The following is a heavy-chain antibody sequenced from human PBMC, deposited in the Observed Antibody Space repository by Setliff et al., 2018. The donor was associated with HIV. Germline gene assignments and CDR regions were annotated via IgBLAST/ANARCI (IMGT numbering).Heavy chain of an antibody. CDR1: GYSISSGYY. V-gene: IGHV4-38-2*01. J-gene: IGHJ4*02. Sequence: SETLSLTCAVSGYSISSGYYWGWIRQPPGKGLEWIGSIFHSGSTHYNPSRKSRVTISVDASKNQFSLKLSSVTAADTAVYYCARMYSGYDWSPAGARTRYFEYWGQGTLVTVSS. CDR3: ARMYSGYDWSPAGARTRYFEY. D-gene: IGHD5-12*01. CDR2: IFHSGST.